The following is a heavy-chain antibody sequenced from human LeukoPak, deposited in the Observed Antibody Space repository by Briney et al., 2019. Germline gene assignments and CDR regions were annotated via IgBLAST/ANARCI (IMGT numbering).Heavy chain of an antibody. Sequence: PSETLSLTCTVSGGSISSYYWSWIRQPPGKGLEWIGYIYYSGSTSYNPSLNSRVTISLDTSKNQFSLNLSSVTAADTAVYYCARRESSGFFDYWGQGTLVTVSS. V-gene: IGHV4-59*08. J-gene: IGHJ4*02. CDR3: ARRESSGFFDY. CDR2: IYYSGST. CDR1: GGSISSYY. D-gene: IGHD6-19*01.